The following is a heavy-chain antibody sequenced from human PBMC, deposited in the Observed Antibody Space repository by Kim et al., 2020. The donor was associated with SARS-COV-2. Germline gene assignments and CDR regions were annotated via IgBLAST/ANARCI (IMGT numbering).Heavy chain of an antibody. D-gene: IGHD7-27*01. CDR2: IYSGGSST. CDR1: GFTFSSYA. Sequence: GGSLRLSCAASGFTFSSYAMSWVRQAPGKGLEWVSVIYSGGSSTYYADSVKGRFTISRDNSKNTLYLQMNSLRAEDTAVYYCAKSSRTGDGDYYYYGMDVWGQGTTVTVSS. J-gene: IGHJ6*02. V-gene: IGHV3-23*03. CDR3: AKSSRTGDGDYYYYGMDV.